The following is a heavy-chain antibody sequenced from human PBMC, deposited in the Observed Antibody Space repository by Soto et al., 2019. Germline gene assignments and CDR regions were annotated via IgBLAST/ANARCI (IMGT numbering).Heavy chain of an antibody. D-gene: IGHD1-20*01. CDR1: AGSFSGSYYS. CDR3: STSQKGYNWNYFDH. CDR2: GFYSGFN. J-gene: IGHJ4*02. V-gene: IGHV4-39*01. Sequence: SAALSLTCAVSAGSFSGSYYSWGWIRQSPGEGPEWIGSGFYSGFNSSNPSLVSRVAVSGDTSKNQFSLKVSGVSAADTAVYYCSTSQKGYNWNYFDHWGQGALVTVSS.